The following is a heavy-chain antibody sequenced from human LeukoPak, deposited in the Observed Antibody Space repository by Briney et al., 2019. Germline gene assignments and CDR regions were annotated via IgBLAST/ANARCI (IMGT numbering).Heavy chain of an antibody. CDR1: GFTFSTYS. J-gene: IGHJ3*02. Sequence: PGGSLRLTCAASGFTFSTYSMNWVRQAPGKGLEWVSYIGTSSNIYYTDSVKGRFTISRDNAKNSLYLQMNSRRAGDTAIYYCARFVYSYGYGDGFDIWGQGTMVTVSS. V-gene: IGHV3-48*01. CDR2: IGTSSNI. D-gene: IGHD5-18*01. CDR3: ARFVYSYGYGDGFDI.